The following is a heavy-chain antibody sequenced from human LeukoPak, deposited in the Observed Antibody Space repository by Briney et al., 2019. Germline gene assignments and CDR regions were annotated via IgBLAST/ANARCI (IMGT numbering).Heavy chain of an antibody. CDR3: ARLTETKGGNDAFDI. Sequence: PSETLSLTCTVSGGSISSSSYYWGWIRQPPGKGLEWIGNIYYSGSTYFNPSLKSRVTISVDTSKNQFSLKLSSVTAADTAVYYCARLTETKGGNDAFDIWGQGTMVTVSS. CDR2: IYYSGST. CDR1: GGSISSSSYY. J-gene: IGHJ3*02. V-gene: IGHV4-39*01. D-gene: IGHD4-17*01.